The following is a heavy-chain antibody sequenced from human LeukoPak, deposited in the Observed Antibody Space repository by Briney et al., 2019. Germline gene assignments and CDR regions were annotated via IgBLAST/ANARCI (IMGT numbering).Heavy chain of an antibody. Sequence: GGSLRLSCAASGFTFDDYGMSWVRQAPGKGLEWVANIKQDGSEKYYVDSVKGRFTISRDNAKNSLYLQMNSLRAEDTAVYYCARNGRYSYGEVYYYYYMDVWGKGTTVTISS. CDR1: GFTFDDYG. CDR2: IKQDGSEK. V-gene: IGHV3-7*01. CDR3: ARNGRYSYGEVYYYYYMDV. J-gene: IGHJ6*03. D-gene: IGHD5-18*01.